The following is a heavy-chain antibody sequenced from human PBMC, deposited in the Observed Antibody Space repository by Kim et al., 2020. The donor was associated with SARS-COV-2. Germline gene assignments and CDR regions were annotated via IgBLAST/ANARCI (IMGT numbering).Heavy chain of an antibody. CDR2: IIPVLGIT. J-gene: IGHJ6*02. Sequence: SVKVSCKASGASFTTSCISWVRQAPGQGLEWMGRIIPVLGITNYAEEFQGRVTLSADRDTTTAFMEVNSLKSEDTAVYYCARDVFSRNSARGPNGMDVWGQGTSVIVSS. D-gene: IGHD3-10*01. CDR3: ARDVFSRNSARGPNGMDV. V-gene: IGHV1-69*10. CDR1: GASFTTSC.